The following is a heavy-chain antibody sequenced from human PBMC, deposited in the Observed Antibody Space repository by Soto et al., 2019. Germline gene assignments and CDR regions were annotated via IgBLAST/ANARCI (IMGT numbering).Heavy chain of an antibody. CDR3: AKLLLSPHDAFDI. CDR2: ISWNSGSI. Sequence: PGGSRRLSCAASGFTFDDYAMQWVRQVPGKGVEWVSGISWNSGSIGYADSVKGRFTISRDNAKNSLYLQMNSLRAGDTALYYCAKLLLSPHDAFDIWGQGTMVTVSS. V-gene: IGHV3-9*01. J-gene: IGHJ3*02. CDR1: GFTFDDYA.